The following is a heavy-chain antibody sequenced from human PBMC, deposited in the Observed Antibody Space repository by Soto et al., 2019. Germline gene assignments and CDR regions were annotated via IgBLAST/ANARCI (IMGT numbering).Heavy chain of an antibody. J-gene: IGHJ2*01. V-gene: IGHV4-31*03. CDR1: GGSISSGGYY. CDR2: IYYSGST. CDR3: ASSRVQYCTNGVCYGQLIRHWYFDL. D-gene: IGHD2-8*01. Sequence: PSETLSLTCTVSGGSISSGGYYWSWIRQHPGKGLEWIGYIYYSGSTYYNPSLKSRVTISVDTSKNQFSLKLSSVTAADTAVYYCASSRVQYCTNGVCYGQLIRHWYFDLWGRGTLVTVSS.